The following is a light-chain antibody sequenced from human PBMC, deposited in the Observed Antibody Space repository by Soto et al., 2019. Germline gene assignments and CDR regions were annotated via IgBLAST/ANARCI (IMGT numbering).Light chain of an antibody. CDR2: WAS. J-gene: IGKJ4*01. Sequence: DLVMTQSPDSLAVSLGERATINCKSSQSLLYSFNNKNYLAWYQQKPGQPPKLLIYWASTRESGVPDRFSGSGSGTDFPLTINSLQAEDVSIYYCQQYYSTPPMTVGGGTKVEI. CDR1: QSLLYSFNNKNY. V-gene: IGKV4-1*01. CDR3: QQYYSTPPMT.